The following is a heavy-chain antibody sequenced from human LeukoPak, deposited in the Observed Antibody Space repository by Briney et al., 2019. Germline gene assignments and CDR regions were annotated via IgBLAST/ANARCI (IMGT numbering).Heavy chain of an antibody. J-gene: IGHJ4*02. V-gene: IGHV4-30-4*07. CDR3: ARGSGWYGVLEPDFDY. Sequence: SETLSLTCAVSGGSISSGGYSWSWIRQPPGKGLEWIGYIYYSGSTYYNPSLKSRVTISVDTSKNQFSLKLSSVTAADTAVYYCARGSGWYGVLEPDFDYWGQGTLVTVSS. CDR1: GGSISSGGYS. CDR2: IYYSGST. D-gene: IGHD6-19*01.